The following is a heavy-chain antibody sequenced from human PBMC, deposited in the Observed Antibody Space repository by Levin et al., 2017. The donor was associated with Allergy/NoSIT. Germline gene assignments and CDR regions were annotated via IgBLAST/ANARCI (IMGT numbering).Heavy chain of an antibody. Sequence: LSQTLSLTCTVSGGSVSSGSYFWSWIRQPPGKGLEWIGYISNSGSTKYNPSLQSRVTISLDTSKNQFSLKLSSVTAADTAVYYCARDRGPGVDSWGQGTLVTVSS. V-gene: IGHV4-61*01. J-gene: IGHJ5*01. CDR2: ISNSGST. CDR1: GGSVSSGSYF. CDR3: ARDRGPGVDS. D-gene: IGHD3-10*01.